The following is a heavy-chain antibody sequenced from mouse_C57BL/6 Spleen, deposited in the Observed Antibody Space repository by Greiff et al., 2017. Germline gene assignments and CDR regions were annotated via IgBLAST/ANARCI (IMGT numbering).Heavy chain of an antibody. Sequence: EVKLQQSGPELVKPGASVKISCKASGYTFTDYYMNWVKQSHGKSLEWIGDINPNNGGTSYNQKFKGKATLTVDKSSSTAYMELRSLTSEDSAVYYCARGSSLWYFDVWGTGTTVTVSS. CDR2: INPNNGGT. J-gene: IGHJ1*03. V-gene: IGHV1-26*01. CDR1: GYTFTDYY. CDR3: ARGSSLWYFDV. D-gene: IGHD1-1*01.